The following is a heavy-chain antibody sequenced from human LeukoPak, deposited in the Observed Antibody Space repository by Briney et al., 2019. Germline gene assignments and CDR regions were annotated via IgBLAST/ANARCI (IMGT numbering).Heavy chain of an antibody. J-gene: IGHJ4*02. CDR3: ARQAPPYDSSGYFDY. Sequence: ASVKVSCKASGYTFTGYYMHWVRQAPGQGLEWMGWINPNSGGTNYAQKFQGRVTMTRDTSISTAYMELSRLRSDGTAVYYCARQAPPYDSSGYFDYWGQGTLVTVSS. V-gene: IGHV1-2*02. D-gene: IGHD3-22*01. CDR1: GYTFTGYY. CDR2: INPNSGGT.